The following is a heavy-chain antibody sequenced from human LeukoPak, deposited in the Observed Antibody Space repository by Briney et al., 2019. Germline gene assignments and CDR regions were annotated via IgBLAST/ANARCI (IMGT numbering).Heavy chain of an antibody. CDR3: AREGTTYYYDSSVLENWFDP. D-gene: IGHD3-22*01. CDR2: ISSSGSTI. V-gene: IGHV3-11*01. J-gene: IGHJ5*02. CDR1: GFTFSDYY. Sequence: GGSLRLSCAASGFTFSDYYMSWIRQAPGKGLEWVSYISSSGSTIYYVDSVKGRFPISRDNAKNSLYMQMNRLRAEDTAVYYCAREGTTYYYDSSVLENWFDPWGQGTLVTVSS.